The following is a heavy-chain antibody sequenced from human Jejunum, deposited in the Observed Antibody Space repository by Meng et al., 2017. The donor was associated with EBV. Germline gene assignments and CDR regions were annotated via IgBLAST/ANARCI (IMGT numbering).Heavy chain of an antibody. CDR1: GFSLSTIGVG. V-gene: IGHV2-5*02. Sequence: QTPLQESGPPRVQPTHTLHLTCTSSGFSLSTIGVGVSWIRQPPGKALEWLALIYWDDDQRFSPSLRSRLTITKDTSKNQVVLTMTNMDPADTGTYFCAHFYDSSGYTDSWGQGTLVTVSS. CDR3: AHFYDSSGYTDS. CDR2: IYWDDDQ. J-gene: IGHJ5*01. D-gene: IGHD3-22*01.